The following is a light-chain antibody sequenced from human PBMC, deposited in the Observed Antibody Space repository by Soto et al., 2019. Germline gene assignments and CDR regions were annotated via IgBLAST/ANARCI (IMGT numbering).Light chain of an antibody. CDR1: QSISSW. V-gene: IGKV1-5*03. Sequence: DIQMTQSPSTLSASVGDRVTITCRASQSISSWLAWYQQKPGKAPNLLIYKTSNLENGVPSRFSGSRSGTEFSLTISSLQPDDFATYYCQQYKSFSLTFGGGTRVEVK. CDR2: KTS. CDR3: QQYKSFSLT. J-gene: IGKJ4*01.